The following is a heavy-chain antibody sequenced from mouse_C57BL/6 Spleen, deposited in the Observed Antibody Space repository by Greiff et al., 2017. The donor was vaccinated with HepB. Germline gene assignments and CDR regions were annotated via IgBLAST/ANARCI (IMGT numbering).Heavy chain of an antibody. D-gene: IGHD1-1*01. V-gene: IGHV1-64*01. CDR1: GYTFTSYW. CDR2: IHPNSGST. J-gene: IGHJ2*01. Sequence: QVQLQQPGAELVKPGASVKLSCKASGYTFTSYWMHWVKQRPGQGLEWIGMIHPNSGSTNYNGKFKGKATLTADKSSSTAYMQLSSLTSEDSAVYFCARRVTTVAPFDYWGQGTTLTVSS. CDR3: ARRVTTVAPFDY.